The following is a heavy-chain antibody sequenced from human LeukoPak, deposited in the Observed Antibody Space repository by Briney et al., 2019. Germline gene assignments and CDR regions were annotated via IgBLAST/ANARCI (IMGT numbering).Heavy chain of an antibody. V-gene: IGHV3-21*01. CDR1: GFTSSSYS. CDR2: ISSSSSYI. CDR3: AREPVVVRGMDV. Sequence: GGSLRLSCAASGFTSSSYSMNWVRQAPGKGLEWVSSISSSSSYIYYADSVKGRFTISRDNAKNSLYLQMNSLRAEDTAVYYCAREPVVVRGMDVWGQGTTVTVSS. D-gene: IGHD2-15*01. J-gene: IGHJ6*02.